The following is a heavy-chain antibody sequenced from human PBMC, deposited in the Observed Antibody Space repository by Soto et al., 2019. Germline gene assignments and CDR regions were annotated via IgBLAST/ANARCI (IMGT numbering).Heavy chain of an antibody. V-gene: IGHV5-51*01. Sequence: PGESLKISCKGSGYNFHTYWIAWVRQMPGKGLEWMGFIYPHDSDTRYSPSFRGQVTISADKSIITAYLQWTSLKASDTAIYFCARPTDYHYGMQVWGQGTTLTVSS. CDR1: GYNFHTYW. D-gene: IGHD4-17*01. CDR3: ARPTDYHYGMQV. J-gene: IGHJ6*02. CDR2: IYPHDSDT.